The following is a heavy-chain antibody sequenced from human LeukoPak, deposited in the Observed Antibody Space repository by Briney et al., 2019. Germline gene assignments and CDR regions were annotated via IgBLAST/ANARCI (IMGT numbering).Heavy chain of an antibody. Sequence: PSETLSLTCTVSGGSISSSSYYWGWIRQPPGKGLEWIGSIYYSGSTYYNPSLKSRVTISVDTSKNQFSLKLSSVTAADTAVYYCARPMVQRVNWFDPWGQGTLVTVSS. CDR3: ARPMVQRVNWFDP. CDR1: GGSISSSSYY. D-gene: IGHD4/OR15-4a*01. CDR2: IYYSGST. J-gene: IGHJ5*02. V-gene: IGHV4-39*01.